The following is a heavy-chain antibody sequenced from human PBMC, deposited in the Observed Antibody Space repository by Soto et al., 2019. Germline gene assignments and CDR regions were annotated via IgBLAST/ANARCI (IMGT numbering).Heavy chain of an antibody. V-gene: IGHV1-69*02. D-gene: IGHD2-2*01. CDR1: GGTFSSYT. J-gene: IGHJ6*02. Sequence: SVKVSCKASGGTFSSYTISWVRQAPGQGLEWMGRIIPILGIANYAQKFQGRVTITADRSTSTAYMELSSLRSEDTAGYYCARSIVVVPAAIGDYYYYYGMDVWGQGTTVTVSS. CDR2: IIPILGIA. CDR3: ARSIVVVPAAIGDYYYYYGMDV.